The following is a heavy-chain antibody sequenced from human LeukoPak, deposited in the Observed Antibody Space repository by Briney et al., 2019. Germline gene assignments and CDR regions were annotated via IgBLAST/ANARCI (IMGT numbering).Heavy chain of an antibody. V-gene: IGHV3-23*01. CDR1: GFMFSQHT. J-gene: IGHJ4*02. D-gene: IGHD3-10*01. CDR2: ISGSGDAT. Sequence: GGSLRLSCAVSGFMFSQHTMSWVRQASGKRLEWVSSISGSGDATRYADSVMGRFTISRDNAKNTLSLQMNSLRAEDTAVYYCAKSDCASDGCKLLNYWGQGTLVTASS. CDR3: AKSDCASDGCKLLNY.